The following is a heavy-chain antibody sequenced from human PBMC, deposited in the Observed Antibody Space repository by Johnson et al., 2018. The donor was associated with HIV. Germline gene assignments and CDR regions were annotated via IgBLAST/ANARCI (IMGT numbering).Heavy chain of an antibody. CDR3: ARATDQRLDAFDI. V-gene: IGHV3-30-3*01. J-gene: IGHJ3*02. Sequence: QVQLVESGGGVVQPGRPLRPSCAASGFTFNSYALHWVCQAPGKGLEWVAVISYDGSNHYYAASVKGRFTITRDNSKNTLYLQMNSLRAEDTAVYYCARATDQRLDAFDIWGQGTMVTVSS. CDR2: ISYDGSNH. CDR1: GFTFNSYA. D-gene: IGHD6-25*01.